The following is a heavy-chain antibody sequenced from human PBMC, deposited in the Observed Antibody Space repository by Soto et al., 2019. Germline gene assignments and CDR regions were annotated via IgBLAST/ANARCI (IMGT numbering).Heavy chain of an antibody. CDR2: IYYSGST. D-gene: IGHD2-2*01. CDR3: ARLRCSSTSCYYYYYYYGMDV. V-gene: IGHV4-39*01. Sequence: SETLSLTCTVSGGSISSSSYYWGWIRQPPGKGLEWIGTIYYSGSTYYNPSLKIRVTISVDTSKNQFSLKLSSVTAADTAVYYCARLRCSSTSCYYYYYYYGMDVWGQGTTVTVSS. CDR1: GGSISSSSYY. J-gene: IGHJ6*02.